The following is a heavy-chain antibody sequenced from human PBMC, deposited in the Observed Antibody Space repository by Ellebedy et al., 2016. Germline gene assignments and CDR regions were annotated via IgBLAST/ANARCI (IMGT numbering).Heavy chain of an antibody. J-gene: IGHJ4*02. D-gene: IGHD4/OR15-4a*01. CDR3: VRDMSPGGAYY. Sequence: GGSLRLSCAASGFTFSSYGMHWVRQVAGKGLEWVSGIIWNSGDTGQADSVKGRFTISRDNAKNSLYLQMNSLRAEDTALYYCVRDMSPGGAYYWGQGTLVTVSS. V-gene: IGHV3-9*01. CDR2: IIWNSGDT. CDR1: GFTFSSYG.